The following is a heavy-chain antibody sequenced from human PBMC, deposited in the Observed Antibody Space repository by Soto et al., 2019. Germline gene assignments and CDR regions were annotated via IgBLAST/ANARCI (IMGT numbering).Heavy chain of an antibody. Sequence: GGSLRLSCAASGFTVSSNYMSWVRQAPGKGLEWVSVIYSGGSTYYADSVKGRFTISRDNSKNTLYLQMNSLRAEDTAVYYCARARYGSALSMGNWFDPWGQGTLVTVSS. V-gene: IGHV3-53*01. CDR3: ARARYGSALSMGNWFDP. J-gene: IGHJ5*02. CDR1: GFTVSSNY. D-gene: IGHD3-10*01. CDR2: IYSGGST.